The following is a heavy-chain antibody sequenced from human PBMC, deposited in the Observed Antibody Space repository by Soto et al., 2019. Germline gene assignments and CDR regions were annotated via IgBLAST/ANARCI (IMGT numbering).Heavy chain of an antibody. CDR1: GFTFSSYS. V-gene: IGHV3-30-3*01. Sequence: PGGSLRLSCAASGFTFSSYSMRWVRQAPGKGLEWVAVISYDGSNKYYADSVKGRFTISRDNSKNTLYLQMNSLRAEDTAVYYCARDTTVFSTPVNTHLDYWGQGTLVTVSS. CDR2: ISYDGSNK. D-gene: IGHD4-4*01. CDR3: ARDTTVFSTPVNTHLDY. J-gene: IGHJ4*02.